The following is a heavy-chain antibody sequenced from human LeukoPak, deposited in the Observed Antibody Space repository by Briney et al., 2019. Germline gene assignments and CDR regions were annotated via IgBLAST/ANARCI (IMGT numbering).Heavy chain of an antibody. CDR3: AELDITMIGGV. CDR2: ISSSGSTI. J-gene: IGHJ6*04. V-gene: IGHV3-48*03. D-gene: IGHD3-10*02. CDR1: GFTFSSYE. Sequence: GGSLRLSCAASGFTFSSYEMNWVRQAPGRGLEWVSYISSSGSTIYYADSVKGRFTISRDNAKNSLYLQMNSLRAEDTAVYYCAELDITMIGGVWGKGTTVTVSS.